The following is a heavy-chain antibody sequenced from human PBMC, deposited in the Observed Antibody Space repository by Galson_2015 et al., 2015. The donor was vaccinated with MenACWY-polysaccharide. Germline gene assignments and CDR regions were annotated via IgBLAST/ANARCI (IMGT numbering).Heavy chain of an antibody. Sequence: SLRLSCAASGFMFSNSWMAWVRQAPGKGLEWVGNIKYDGSVKYYVDSVKGRFTISRDNAENSVYLQMNSLRAEDTAVYFCARDRGYLAFDIWGQGTMVTVSS. V-gene: IGHV3-7*01. J-gene: IGHJ3*02. CDR2: IKYDGSVK. CDR3: ARDRGYLAFDI. D-gene: IGHD6-13*01. CDR1: GFMFSNSW.